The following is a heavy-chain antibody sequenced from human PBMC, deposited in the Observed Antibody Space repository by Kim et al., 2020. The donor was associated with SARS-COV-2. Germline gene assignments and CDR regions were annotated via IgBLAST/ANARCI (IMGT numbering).Heavy chain of an antibody. D-gene: IGHD3-22*01. CDR2: IYHSGST. CDR3: ARDRDSSGYLDY. CDR1: GGSISSGGYS. V-gene: IGHV4-30-2*01. Sequence: SETLSLTCAVSGGSISSGGYSWSWIRQPPGKGLEWIGYIYHSGSTYYNPSLKSRVTISVDRSKNQFSLKLSSVTAADTAVYYCARDRDSSGYLDYWGQGTLVTVSS. J-gene: IGHJ4*02.